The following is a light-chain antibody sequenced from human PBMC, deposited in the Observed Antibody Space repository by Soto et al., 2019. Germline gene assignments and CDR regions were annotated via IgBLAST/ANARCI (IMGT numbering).Light chain of an antibody. J-gene: IGKJ1*01. V-gene: IGKV3-15*01. CDR3: QQYSIWRT. CDR1: ESVSTN. Sequence: ESVLTQSPGTLSLSPGERATLSCRASESVSTNLAWDQQKAGQAPRLLIYGASTRATGIPARFSGSGSGTEFTLTISSLQSEDFAVYYCQQYSIWRTFGQGTKVDIK. CDR2: GAS.